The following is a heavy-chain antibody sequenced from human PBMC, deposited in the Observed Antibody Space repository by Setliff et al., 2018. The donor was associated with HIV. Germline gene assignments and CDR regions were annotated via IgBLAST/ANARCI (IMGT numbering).Heavy chain of an antibody. CDR1: GESLSGYY. D-gene: IGHD1-26*01. Sequence: PSETLSLTCAVYGESLSGYYWSWLRQPPGKGLEWLGEINHSGTTNYNASLNRRVPISADTSNNQFSLRLTSMTAADTAVYYCAKTSVGATGLYAFDIWGQGTMVTVSS. J-gene: IGHJ3*02. CDR3: AKTSVGATGLYAFDI. CDR2: INHSGTT. V-gene: IGHV4-34*01.